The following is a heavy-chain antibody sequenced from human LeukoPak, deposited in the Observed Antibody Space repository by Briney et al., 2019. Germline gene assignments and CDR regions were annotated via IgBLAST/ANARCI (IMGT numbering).Heavy chain of an antibody. CDR3: ARQCCRGASPGFDP. Sequence: GESLKISCKGSGYSFTYYLIAWVRQMPGKGLGWIGIIYPRDSDPRYSPSLQGQVTLSPDQSLSTAYLPRGHLRAPDTAIYYCARQCCRGASPGFDPWGQGTPVTVSS. D-gene: IGHD3-10*01. V-gene: IGHV5-51*01. J-gene: IGHJ5*02. CDR1: GYSFTYYL. CDR2: IYPRDSDP.